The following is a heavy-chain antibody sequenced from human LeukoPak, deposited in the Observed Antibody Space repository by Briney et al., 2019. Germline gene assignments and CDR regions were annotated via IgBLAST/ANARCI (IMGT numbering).Heavy chain of an antibody. CDR2: ISSSSSYI. V-gene: IGHV3-21*01. CDR1: GFTFCNYP. CDR3: ARFALKPPPTD. Sequence: GRSLILSCAASGFTFCNYPMHWVRQARGRGVEWVSSISSSSSYIYYADSVKGRFTISRDNAKHSLYLQMNSLRAEDTAVYYCARFALKPPPTDWGQGTLVTVSS. J-gene: IGHJ4*02. D-gene: IGHD1-14*01.